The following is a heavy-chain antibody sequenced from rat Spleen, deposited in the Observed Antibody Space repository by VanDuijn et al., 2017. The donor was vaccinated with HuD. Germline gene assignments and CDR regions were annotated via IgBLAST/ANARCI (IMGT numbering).Heavy chain of an antibody. J-gene: IGHJ2*01. D-gene: IGHD4-3*01. CDR3: ARLSNSGYALFAN. Sequence: EVQLVESGGGLVQPGRSLKLSCAASGFSFSNYYMAWVRQAPTKGLEWVAYISTGGGSTYYRDSVKGRFTISRDNAKSTLYLQMDSLRSEDTATYYCARLSNSGYALFANWGQGVMVTVSS. CDR1: GFSFSNYY. CDR2: ISTGGGST. V-gene: IGHV5-27*01.